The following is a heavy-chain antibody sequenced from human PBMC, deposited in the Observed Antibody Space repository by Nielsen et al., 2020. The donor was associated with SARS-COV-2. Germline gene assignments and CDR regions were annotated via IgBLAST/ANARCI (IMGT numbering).Heavy chain of an antibody. CDR2: FSYSGST. D-gene: IGHD6-13*01. CDR3: ARLKGSNTRYIDLDY. CDR1: SGSVRSGTYY. Sequence: GSLRLSCTVSSGSVRSGTYYWSWIRQPPGKGLEWIGYFSYSGSTNYNPSLKSRVTISVDTSKNQFSLKLTSVTAADTAVYYCARLKGSNTRYIDLDYWGRGTLVTVSS. J-gene: IGHJ4*02. V-gene: IGHV4-61*01.